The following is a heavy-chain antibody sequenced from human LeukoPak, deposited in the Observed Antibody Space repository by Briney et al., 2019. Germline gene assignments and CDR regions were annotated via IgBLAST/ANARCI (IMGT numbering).Heavy chain of an antibody. J-gene: IGHJ4*02. V-gene: IGHV3-7*03. Sequence: GGSLRLSCAASGFRFSSYWMSWVRQAPRKGLEWVANINEDGSEKYYVDSVKGRFTISRDNAKNSLYLQMNSLRSEDTAVYYCAKTCGWRSYYRPFDYWGQGTLVTVSS. CDR2: INEDGSEK. CDR1: GFRFSSYW. CDR3: AKTCGWRSYYRPFDY. D-gene: IGHD3-10*01.